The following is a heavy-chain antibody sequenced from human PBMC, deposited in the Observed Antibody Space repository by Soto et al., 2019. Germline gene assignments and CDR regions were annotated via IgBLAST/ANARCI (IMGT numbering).Heavy chain of an antibody. CDR1: GFTFSSYA. CDR3: ARARRIAVAGIGSYYVSPEEYYFDY. Sequence: GGSLRLSCAASGFTFSSYAMHWVRQAPGKGLEWVAVISYDGSNKYYADSVKGRFTISRDNSKNTLYLQMNSLRAEDTAVYYCARARRIAVAGIGSYYVSPEEYYFDYWGQGTLVTVSS. V-gene: IGHV3-30-3*01. CDR2: ISYDGSNK. J-gene: IGHJ4*02. D-gene: IGHD6-19*01.